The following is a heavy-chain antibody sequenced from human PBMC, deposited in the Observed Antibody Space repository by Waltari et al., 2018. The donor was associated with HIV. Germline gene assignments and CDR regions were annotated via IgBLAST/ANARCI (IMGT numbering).Heavy chain of an antibody. CDR2: IIPIVGKT. D-gene: IGHD4-17*01. CDR1: GGTFSTYA. V-gene: IGHV1-69*11. Sequence: QVQLVQSGAEVKKPGSSVKVSCKASGGTFSTYAFSWVRQAPGQGLEWMGTIIPIVGKTKYSQKLQGRVTITADESTSTAYMELSTLRSEDTAVCYCARGAGVTPVTSGLLDDLGQGILVTVSS. CDR3: ARGAGVTPVTSGLLDD. J-gene: IGHJ4*02.